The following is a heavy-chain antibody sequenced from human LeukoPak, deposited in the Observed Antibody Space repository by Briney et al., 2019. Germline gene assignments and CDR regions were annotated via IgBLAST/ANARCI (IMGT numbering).Heavy chain of an antibody. Sequence: PGGSLRLSCAASGFTFSSYAMSWVRQAPGKGLEWVSVIYSGGSTYYADSVKGRFTISRDNSKNTLYLQMNSLRAEDTAVYYCARDQYYYDSSGYWGYWGQGTLVTVSS. D-gene: IGHD3-22*01. CDR3: ARDQYYYDSSGYWGY. V-gene: IGHV3-66*01. CDR1: GFTFSSYA. CDR2: IYSGGST. J-gene: IGHJ4*02.